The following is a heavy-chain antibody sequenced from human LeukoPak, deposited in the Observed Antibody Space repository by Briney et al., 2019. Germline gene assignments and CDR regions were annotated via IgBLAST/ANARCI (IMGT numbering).Heavy chain of an antibody. J-gene: IGHJ3*02. CDR3: ARDANPDTRDAFDI. CDR1: GGSFSGYY. D-gene: IGHD5-18*01. CDR2: INHRGST. V-gene: IGHV4-34*01. Sequence: SETLSLTCAVYGGSFSGYYWSWIRQPPGKGLEWIGEINHRGSTYYNPSLKSRVTISVDTSKNQFSLKLSSVTAADTAVYYCARDANPDTRDAFDIWGQGTMVTVSS.